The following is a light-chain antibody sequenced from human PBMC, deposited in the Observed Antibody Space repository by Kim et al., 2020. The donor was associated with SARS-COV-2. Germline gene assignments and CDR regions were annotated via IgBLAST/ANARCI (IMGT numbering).Light chain of an antibody. V-gene: IGLV4-69*01. Sequence: VNLTCILTSGHSNYAIAWHQQQPEKGPRYLMGVDGDGSHHKGDGIPDRFSGSSSGAERYLTISSLQSEDEADYYCQSWGTGIVVFGGGTKVTVL. CDR1: SGHSNYA. J-gene: IGLJ2*01. CDR3: QSWGTGIVV. CDR2: VDGDGSH.